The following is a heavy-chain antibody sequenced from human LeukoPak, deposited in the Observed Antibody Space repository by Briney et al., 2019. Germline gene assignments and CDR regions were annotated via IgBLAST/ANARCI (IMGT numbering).Heavy chain of an antibody. Sequence: SETLSLTCTVSGGSISSGGYYWSWIRQPPGKGLEWIGYIYHSGSTYYNPSLKSRVTISVDRSKNQFSLKLSSVTAADTAVYYCARGGEDRGYSGYELALTVWGQGTLVTVSS. D-gene: IGHD5-12*01. CDR3: ARGGEDRGYSGYELALTV. V-gene: IGHV4-30-2*01. CDR1: GGSISSGGYY. CDR2: IYHSGST. J-gene: IGHJ4*02.